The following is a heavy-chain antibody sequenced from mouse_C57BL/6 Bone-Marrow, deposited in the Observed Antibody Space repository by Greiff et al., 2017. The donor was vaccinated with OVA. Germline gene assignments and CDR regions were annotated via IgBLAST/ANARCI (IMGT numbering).Heavy chain of an antibody. CDR3: TTRGTGTNY. CDR2: IDPENGAT. CDR1: GFNIKDDY. Sequence: VQLQQSGAELVRPGASVKLSCTASGFNIKDDYMHWVKQRPEQGLEWIGWIDPENGATEYASKFQGKATITADTSSNTAYLQLSSLTSEDTAVYYCTTRGTGTNYWGQGTTLTVSS. V-gene: IGHV14-4*01. J-gene: IGHJ2*01. D-gene: IGHD4-1*01.